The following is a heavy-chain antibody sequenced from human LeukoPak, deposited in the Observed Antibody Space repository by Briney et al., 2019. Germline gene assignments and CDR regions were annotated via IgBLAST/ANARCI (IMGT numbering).Heavy chain of an antibody. CDR1: GLTFSSYA. CDR3: AKAGPEFNWNVGGFFDY. CDR2: ISGSGGRT. V-gene: IGHV3-23*01. Sequence: GGSLRLSCAASGLTFSSYAMSWVRQAPGKGLEWVSAISGSGGRTYYADPVKGRFTISRDNFKNTLYLQMNSLRAEDTAIYYCAKAGPEFNWNVGGFFDYWGQGTLVTVSS. J-gene: IGHJ4*02. D-gene: IGHD1-20*01.